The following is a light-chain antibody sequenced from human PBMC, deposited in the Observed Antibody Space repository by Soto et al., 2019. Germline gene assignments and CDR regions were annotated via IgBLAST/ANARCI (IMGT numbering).Light chain of an antibody. V-gene: IGLV2-14*01. Sequence: QSFLTQPAAVSGSAGQSITISYAGTSSDVGGYNYVSWYQQHPGKAPKLMIYEVSNRPSGVSNRFSGSKSGNTASLTISGLQAEDEADYYCSSYTSSSTYVFGTGTKGTVL. CDR3: SSYTSSSTYV. CDR1: SSDVGGYNY. CDR2: EVS. J-gene: IGLJ1*01.